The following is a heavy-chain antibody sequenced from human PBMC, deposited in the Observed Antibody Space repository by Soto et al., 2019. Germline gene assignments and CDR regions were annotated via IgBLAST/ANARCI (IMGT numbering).Heavy chain of an antibody. D-gene: IGHD3-3*01. CDR3: TIFDPFADYYYAMDV. CDR2: IYYTGST. V-gene: IGHV4-28*01. CDR1: GYSISSSNW. Sequence: SETLSLTCAVSGYSISSSNWWGWIRQPPGKGLEWIGYIYYTGSTHYNPSLKSRVTMSVDTSKNQFSLKLSSVAAVDTAVYYYTIFDPFADYYYAMDVWGQGTTVTVS. J-gene: IGHJ6*02.